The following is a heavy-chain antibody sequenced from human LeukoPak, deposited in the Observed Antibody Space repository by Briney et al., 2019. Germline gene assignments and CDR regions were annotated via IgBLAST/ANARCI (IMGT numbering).Heavy chain of an antibody. V-gene: IGHV1-18*01. CDR2: ISTYSEKP. J-gene: IGHJ4*02. D-gene: IGHD3-22*01. CDR3: ARTSVAAHDRIGFVVY. CDR1: GYNFLSYG. Sequence: ASVKVSCKTSGYNFLSYGISWVRQAPGKGLEWMGWISTYSEKPNYAVSLQGRVTVTTDTSTSTVPMELRSLTSDDTALYYCARTSVAAHDRIGFVVYWGQGTLVSVSS.